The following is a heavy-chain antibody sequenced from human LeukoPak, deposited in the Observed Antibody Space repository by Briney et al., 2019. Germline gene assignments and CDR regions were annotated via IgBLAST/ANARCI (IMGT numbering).Heavy chain of an antibody. J-gene: IGHJ5*02. CDR1: GDIVSSNSVT. V-gene: IGHV6-1*01. CDR2: TYYRSTWYN. Sequence: SQTLSLTCAISGDIVSSNSVTWNWIRQSPSRGLEWLGRTYYRSTWYNDYAVTVRGRITVNPDTSKNQFSLHLNSVTPEDTAVYYCARRLTQYDCFDPWGQGILVTVSS. D-gene: IGHD2-2*01. CDR3: ARRLTQYDCFDP.